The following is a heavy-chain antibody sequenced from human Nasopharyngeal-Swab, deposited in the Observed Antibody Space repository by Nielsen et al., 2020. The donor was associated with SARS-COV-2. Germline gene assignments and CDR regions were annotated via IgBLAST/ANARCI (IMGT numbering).Heavy chain of an antibody. CDR1: GYTFTSYG. D-gene: IGHD5-24*01. CDR3: ASPEGELQWEEFDY. V-gene: IGHV1-18*01. Sequence: ASVKVSCKASGYTFTSYGISWVRQAPGQGLEWMGWISAYNGNTNYAQKLQGRVTMTTDTSTSTAYMELRSLRSDDTAVYYCASPEGELQWEEFDYWGQGTLVTVSS. J-gene: IGHJ4*02. CDR2: ISAYNGNT.